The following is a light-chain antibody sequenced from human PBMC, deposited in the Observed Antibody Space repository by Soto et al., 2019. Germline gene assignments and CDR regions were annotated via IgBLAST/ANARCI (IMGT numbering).Light chain of an antibody. CDR1: QSISIW. V-gene: IGKV1-5*03. J-gene: IGKJ1*01. CDR3: QHWNDYSWT. Sequence: DIHMTQSPSTLSASVGHRVTITCRASQSISIWLAWYQQNPGKDANHLIYKTSSLETRVPSRFSGNGSGTECTLTISSLHADDFATYYCQHWNDYSWTFGQGTKVEVK. CDR2: KTS.